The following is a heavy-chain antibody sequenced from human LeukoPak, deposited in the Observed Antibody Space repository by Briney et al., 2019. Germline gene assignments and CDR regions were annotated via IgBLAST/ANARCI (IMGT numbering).Heavy chain of an antibody. J-gene: IGHJ4*02. CDR2: IYSGGST. CDR1: GLTVSSNY. Sequence: GGSVRLSCAASGLTVSSNYMSWVRQAPGKGLEWVSVIYSGGSTYYADSVKGRFTISRDNSKNTLYLQMNSLRAEDTAVYYCARSEGYYDSSGYPDWGQGTLVTVSS. V-gene: IGHV3-53*01. D-gene: IGHD3-22*01. CDR3: ARSEGYYDSSGYPD.